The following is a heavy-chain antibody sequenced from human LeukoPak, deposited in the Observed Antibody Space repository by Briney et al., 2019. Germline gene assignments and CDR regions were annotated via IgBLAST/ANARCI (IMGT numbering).Heavy chain of an antibody. CDR2: ISSSGSTI. CDR1: GFTFSSYE. CDR3: ARVGPVVSFWVIDY. Sequence: GGSLRLSCAASGFTFSSYEMNWVRQAPGKGLEWVSYISSSGSTIYYADSVKGRFTISRDNAKNSLYLQMNSLRAEDTAVYYCARVGPVVSFWVIDYWGQGTLVTVSS. D-gene: IGHD3-3*01. V-gene: IGHV3-48*03. J-gene: IGHJ4*02.